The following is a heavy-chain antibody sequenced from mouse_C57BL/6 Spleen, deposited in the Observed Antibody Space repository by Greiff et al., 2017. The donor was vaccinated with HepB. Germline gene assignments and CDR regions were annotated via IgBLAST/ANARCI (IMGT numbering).Heavy chain of an antibody. CDR2: IDPSDSYT. CDR3: ARSGSSYYAMDY. V-gene: IGHV1-69*01. Sequence: QVQLQQPGAELVMPGASVKLSSKASGYTFTSYWMHWVKQRPGQGLEWIGEIDPSDSYTNYNQKFKGKSTLTVDKSSSTAYMQLSSLTSEDSAVYYCARSGSSYYAMDYWGQGTSVTVSS. J-gene: IGHJ4*01. D-gene: IGHD1-2*01. CDR1: GYTFTSYW.